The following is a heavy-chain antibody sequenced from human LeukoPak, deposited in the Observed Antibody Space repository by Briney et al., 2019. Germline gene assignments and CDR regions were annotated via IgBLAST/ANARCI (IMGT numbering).Heavy chain of an antibody. CDR3: ARSKRYYDSSGLLRY. V-gene: IGHV1-2*02. Sequence: GASVKVSCKASGYTFTSYAMNWVRQAPGQGLEWMGWINPNSGGTNYAQKFQGRVTMTRDTSISTAYMELSRLRSDDTAVYYCARSKRYYDSSGLLRYWGQGTLVTVSS. CDR2: INPNSGGT. D-gene: IGHD3-22*01. J-gene: IGHJ4*02. CDR1: GYTFTSYA.